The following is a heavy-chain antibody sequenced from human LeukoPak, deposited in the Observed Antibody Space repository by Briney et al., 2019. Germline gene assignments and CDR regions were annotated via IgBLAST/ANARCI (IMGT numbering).Heavy chain of an antibody. CDR3: TTDWANRVGATITGAFDI. D-gene: IGHD1-26*01. V-gene: IGHV3-15*01. CDR2: IKSKTDGGTT. CDR1: GFTFSNAW. J-gene: IGHJ3*02. Sequence: GGSLRLSCAASGFTFSNAWMSWVRQAPGKGLEWVGRIKSKTDGGTTDYAAPVKGRFTISRDDSKNTLYLQMNSLKTEDTAVYYCTTDWANRVGATITGAFDIWGQGTMVTVSS.